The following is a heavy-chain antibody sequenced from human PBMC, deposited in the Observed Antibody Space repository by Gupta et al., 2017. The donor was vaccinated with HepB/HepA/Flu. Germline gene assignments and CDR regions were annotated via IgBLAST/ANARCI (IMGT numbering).Heavy chain of an antibody. D-gene: IGHD3-10*01. CDR2: SSKDGSDR. V-gene: IGHV3-30*18. CDR3: ANYYNYAMDV. Sequence: QVQLVESGGGVVQPGRSLRLSCAPSGLTFRTYGMHWVRQAPGKGLEWVAASSKDGSDRYYGDSAKGRFTISRDNSKNTLYLQMNGLRAEDTAVYYCANYYNYAMDVWGQGTTVTVAS. CDR1: GLTFRTYG. J-gene: IGHJ6*02.